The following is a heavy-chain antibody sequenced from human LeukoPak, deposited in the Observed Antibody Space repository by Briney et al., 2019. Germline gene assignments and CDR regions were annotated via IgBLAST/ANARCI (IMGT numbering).Heavy chain of an antibody. CDR2: FDPEDGET. CDR1: GYTLTELS. V-gene: IGHV1-24*01. CDR3: ATGIKWELIPDY. Sequence: SVKVSCKVSGYTLTELSMHWVRQAPGKGLEWMGGFDPEDGETIYAQKFQGRVTMTEDTSTDTAYMELSSLRSEDTAVYYCATGIKWELIPDYWGQGTLVTVSS. J-gene: IGHJ4*02. D-gene: IGHD1-26*01.